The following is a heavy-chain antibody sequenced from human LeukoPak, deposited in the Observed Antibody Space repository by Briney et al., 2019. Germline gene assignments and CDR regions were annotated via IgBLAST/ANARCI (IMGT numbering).Heavy chain of an antibody. D-gene: IGHD1-26*01. CDR3: ARTTYSGSYYFDY. CDR1: GFTFSIYG. CDR2: ISSTSSYI. J-gene: IGHJ4*02. V-gene: IGHV3-21*01. Sequence: PGGSLRLSCAAAGFTFSIYGMHWVRQAPGKGLEWVSAISSTSSYIYYADSVKGRFTISRDNAKNSLYLQMTSLRDEDTAVYYCARTTYSGSYYFDYWGQGTLVTVSS.